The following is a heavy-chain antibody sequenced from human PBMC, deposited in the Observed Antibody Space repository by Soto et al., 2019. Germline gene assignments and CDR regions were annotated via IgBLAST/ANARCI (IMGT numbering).Heavy chain of an antibody. CDR1: GFSLSTSGMR. J-gene: IGHJ5*02. Sequence: SGPTLVNPTQTLTLTCTFSGFSLSTSGMRVSWIRQPPGKALQWLARIDWDDDKFYTTSLRTRLTISKDTSKNQVVLTMTNMDPVDTATYYCAKTGTDGTWFDPWGQGTLITVSS. D-gene: IGHD1-1*01. CDR2: IDWDDDK. CDR3: AKTGTDGTWFDP. V-gene: IGHV2-70*04.